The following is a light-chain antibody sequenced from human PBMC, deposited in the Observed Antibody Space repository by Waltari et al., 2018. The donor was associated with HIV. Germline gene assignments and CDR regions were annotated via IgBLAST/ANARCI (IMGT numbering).Light chain of an antibody. Sequence: QSVLTQSPSASGTPGQRVPISCSGSGSNIGSNNVHCYQQVPGTAPKLLIYRNNRRPSGVPDRFSGSKSGASASLAISGLQSEDEADYYCAAWDDSLNGPVFGGGTRLTVL. CDR2: RNN. J-gene: IGLJ2*01. V-gene: IGLV1-44*01. CDR3: AAWDDSLNGPV. CDR1: GSNIGSNN.